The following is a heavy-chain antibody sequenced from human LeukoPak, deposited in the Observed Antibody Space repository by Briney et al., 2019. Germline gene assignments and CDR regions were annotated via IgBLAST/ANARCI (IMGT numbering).Heavy chain of an antibody. Sequence: EGSLRLSCAASGFTFSSYAMHWVRQAPGKGLEYVSAISSNGGSTYYANSVKGRFTISRDNSKNTLYLQMGSLRAEDMAVYYCARQTRIVVVPAALDYWGQGTLVTVSS. V-gene: IGHV3-64*01. CDR1: GFTFSSYA. D-gene: IGHD2-2*01. CDR2: ISSNGGST. CDR3: ARQTRIVVVPAALDY. J-gene: IGHJ4*02.